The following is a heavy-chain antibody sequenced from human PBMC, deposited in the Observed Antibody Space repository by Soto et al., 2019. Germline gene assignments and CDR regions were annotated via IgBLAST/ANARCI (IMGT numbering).Heavy chain of an antibody. CDR1: GFTFSSYA. D-gene: IGHD2-15*01. CDR2: ISGSGGST. CDR3: AKGRGGSCYSGMDV. J-gene: IGHJ6*02. V-gene: IGHV3-23*01. Sequence: EVQLLESGGGLVQPGGSLRLSCAASGFTFSSYAMSWARQAPGKGLEWVSAISGSGGSTYYADSVKGRFTISRDNSKNTLYLQMNSLRAEDTAVYYCAKGRGGSCYSGMDVWGQGTTVTVSS.